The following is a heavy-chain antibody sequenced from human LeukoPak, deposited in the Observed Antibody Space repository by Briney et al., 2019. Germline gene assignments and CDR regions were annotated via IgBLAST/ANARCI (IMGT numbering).Heavy chain of an antibody. CDR3: ARRIAAAGTPLGF. V-gene: IGHV1-8*01. CDR2: MNPNSGNT. Sequence: GASVKVSCKASGYTFTSYDINWVRQATGQGLEWMGWMNPNSGNTGYAQKFQGRVTMTRNTSISTAYMELSSLRSEDMAVYYCARRIAAAGTPLGFWGQGTLVTVSS. CDR1: GYTFTSYD. J-gene: IGHJ4*02. D-gene: IGHD6-13*01.